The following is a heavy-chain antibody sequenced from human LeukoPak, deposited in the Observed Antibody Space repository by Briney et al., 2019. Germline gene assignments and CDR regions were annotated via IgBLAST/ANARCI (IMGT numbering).Heavy chain of an antibody. J-gene: IGHJ3*02. CDR2: IYHSGGT. CDR1: GYSISSGYY. D-gene: IGHD3-22*01. V-gene: IGHV4-38-2*02. CDR3: ARDAYDSSGYRAFDI. Sequence: SETLSLTCTVSGYSISSGYYWGWIRQPPGKGLEWIGSIYHSGGTYYNPSLKSRVTISVDTSKNQFSLKLSSVTAADTAVYYCARDAYDSSGYRAFDIWGQGTMVTVSS.